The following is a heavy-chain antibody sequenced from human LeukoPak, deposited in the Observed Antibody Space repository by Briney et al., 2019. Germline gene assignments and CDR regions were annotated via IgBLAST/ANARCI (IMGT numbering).Heavy chain of an antibody. V-gene: IGHV4-39*07. Sequence: SETLSLTCTVSGGSISSSSYYWGWIRQPPGKGLEWIGSIYHSGSTYYNPSLKSRVTIAVDTSKNQFSLKLSSVTAADTAVYYCAGRGYSGYDSGYWGQGTLVTVSS. CDR1: GGSISSSSYY. CDR3: AGRGYSGYDSGY. J-gene: IGHJ4*02. D-gene: IGHD5-12*01. CDR2: IYHSGST.